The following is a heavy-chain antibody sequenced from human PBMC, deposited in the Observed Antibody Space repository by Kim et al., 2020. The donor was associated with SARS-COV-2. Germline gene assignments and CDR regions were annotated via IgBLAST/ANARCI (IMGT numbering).Heavy chain of an antibody. CDR2: IFYSGNT. Sequence: SETLSLTCTVSGGSIGSGSYYWGWIRQPPGKGLEWIGSIFYSGNTYYNPSRKSRVTIFIDTSKNQFSLKLNSVTAADTAVYYCARRATLTYNWFDPWGQGTLVTVSS. CDR3: ARRATLTYNWFDP. D-gene: IGHD5-12*01. V-gene: IGHV4-39*01. CDR1: GGSIGSGSYY. J-gene: IGHJ5*02.